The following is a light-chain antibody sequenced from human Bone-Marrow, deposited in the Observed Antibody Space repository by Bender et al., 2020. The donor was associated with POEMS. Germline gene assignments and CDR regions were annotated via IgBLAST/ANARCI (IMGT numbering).Light chain of an antibody. V-gene: IGLV2-14*01. Sequence: QSALTQSASVAGSPGQSITISCTGTSSDVGGYNYVSWYQQHPGKVPKLMIYEVSNRPSGVSNRFSGSKSGNTASLTISGLQAEDEADYYCSSYRSGSALIFGGGTALTVL. J-gene: IGLJ2*01. CDR2: EVS. CDR1: SSDVGGYNY. CDR3: SSYRSGSALI.